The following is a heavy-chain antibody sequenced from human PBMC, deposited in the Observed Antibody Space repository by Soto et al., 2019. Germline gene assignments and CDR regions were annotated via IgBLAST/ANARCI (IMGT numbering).Heavy chain of an antibody. Sequence: QAQLVQSGAEVKKPGASVKVSCKASGYTFYSHSISWVRQAPGQGLEWMGRINGDYGNTQYAQKFRGRVTMTTDTSTTTVYMELTHLRSDDTAVYYCARCIQGDYYYGMDVLGQGTTVTVSS. CDR2: INGDYGNT. CDR1: GYTFYSHS. D-gene: IGHD5-18*01. J-gene: IGHJ6*02. CDR3: ARCIQGDYYYGMDV. V-gene: IGHV1-18*01.